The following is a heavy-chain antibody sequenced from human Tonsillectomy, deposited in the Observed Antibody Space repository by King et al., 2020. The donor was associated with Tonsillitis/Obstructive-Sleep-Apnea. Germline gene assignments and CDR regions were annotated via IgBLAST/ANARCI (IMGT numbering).Heavy chain of an antibody. D-gene: IGHD2-15*01. J-gene: IGHJ4*02. CDR1: GGSISSGGYY. V-gene: IGHV4-31*03. CDR3: ARDRCSGGSCYPDY. Sequence: QLQESGPGLVKPSQTLSLTCTVSGGSISSGGYYWSWIRQHPGKGLEWSGYIYYSGSTYSNPSLKRRVTISVDTSKNQFSLKLSSVTAADTAVYYCARDRCSGGSCYPDYWGQGTLVTVSS. CDR2: IYYSGST.